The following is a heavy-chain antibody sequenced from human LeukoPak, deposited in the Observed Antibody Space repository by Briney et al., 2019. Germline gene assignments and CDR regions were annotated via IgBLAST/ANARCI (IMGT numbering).Heavy chain of an antibody. Sequence: ASVKVSCKASGYTFTGYYMHWVRQAPGQGREWMGWINPNSGGTNYAQKFQGRVTMTRDTSISTAYMELSRLRSDDTAVYYCARGPVDTAMARYYYYYYYMDVWGKGTTVTVSS. J-gene: IGHJ6*03. D-gene: IGHD5-18*01. V-gene: IGHV1-2*02. CDR2: INPNSGGT. CDR3: ARGPVDTAMARYYYYYYYMDV. CDR1: GYTFTGYY.